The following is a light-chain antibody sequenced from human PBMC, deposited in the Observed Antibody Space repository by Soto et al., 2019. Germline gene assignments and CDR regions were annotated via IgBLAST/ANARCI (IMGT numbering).Light chain of an antibody. CDR1: QAISNA. CDR3: LQHSDYPWT. V-gene: IGKV1-17*01. CDR2: SAS. J-gene: IGKJ1*01. Sequence: DIQMTQSPSSLSASIGDGVTITCRASQAISNALDWYQQKPGQAPKHLISSASTLQSGVPVRFSGSGSGTDFTLTIRSLQPEDFATYFCLQHSDYPWTFGQGTKV.